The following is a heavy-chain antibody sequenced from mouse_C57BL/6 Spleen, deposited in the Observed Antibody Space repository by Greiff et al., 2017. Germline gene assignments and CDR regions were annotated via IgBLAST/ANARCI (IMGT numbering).Heavy chain of an antibody. CDR1: GFTFSSYA. Sequence: EVQRVESGGGLVKPGGSLKLSCAASGFTFSSYAMSWVRQTPEKRLEWVATISDGGSYTYYPDNVKGRFTISRDNAKNNLYLQMSHLKSEDTAMYYCARDRVFYYDYDFAYWGQGTLVTVSA. CDR2: ISDGGSYT. CDR3: ARDRVFYYDYDFAY. D-gene: IGHD2-4*01. J-gene: IGHJ3*01. V-gene: IGHV5-4*01.